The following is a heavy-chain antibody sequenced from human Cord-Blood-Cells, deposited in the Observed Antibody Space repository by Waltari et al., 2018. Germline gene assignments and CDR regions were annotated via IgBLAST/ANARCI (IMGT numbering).Heavy chain of an antibody. V-gene: IGHV1-24*01. J-gene: IGHJ4*02. D-gene: IGHD2-2*01. Sequence: QAQPVPPGAAVKKPGASGKVFCKVSGYTLSKLYMHWVRQAPGKVLELMGGFEPDVGETNYEQKFHGRVTMTDDTSTDTAYMELSSLRSEETAVYYCATVSCSSTSCYFDYWGQGTLVTVSS. CDR3: ATVSCSSTSCYFDY. CDR1: GYTLSKLY. CDR2: FEPDVGET.